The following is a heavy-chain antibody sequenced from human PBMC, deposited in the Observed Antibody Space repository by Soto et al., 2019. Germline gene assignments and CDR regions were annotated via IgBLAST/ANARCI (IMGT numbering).Heavy chain of an antibody. D-gene: IGHD5-12*01. CDR3: AKDPYSGYDWAGYYYYGMDV. Sequence: GGSLRLSCAASGFTFSSYAMSWVRQAPGKGLEWVSAISGSGGSTYYADSVKGRFTISRDNSKNTLYLQMNSLRAEDTAVYYCAKDPYSGYDWAGYYYYGMDVWGQGTTVTVSS. CDR2: ISGSGGST. J-gene: IGHJ6*02. V-gene: IGHV3-23*01. CDR1: GFTFSSYA.